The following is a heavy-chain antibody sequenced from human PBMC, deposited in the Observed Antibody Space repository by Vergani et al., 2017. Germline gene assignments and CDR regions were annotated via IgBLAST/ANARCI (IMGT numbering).Heavy chain of an antibody. V-gene: IGHV3-23*01. CDR3: ARGEVGQIVGATNAFAI. CDR1: GFTFSSYA. J-gene: IGHJ3*02. CDR2: ISGSGGST. D-gene: IGHD1-26*01. Sequence: EVQLLESGGGLVQPGGSLRLSCAASGFTFSSYAMSWVRQAPGKGLEWVSAISGSGGSTYYADSVKGRFTISRDNAKNSLYLQMNSLRAEDTAVYYCARGEVGQIVGATNAFAIWGQGTMVTVSA.